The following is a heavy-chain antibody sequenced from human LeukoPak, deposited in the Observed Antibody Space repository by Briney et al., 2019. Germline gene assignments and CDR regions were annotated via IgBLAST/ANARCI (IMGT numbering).Heavy chain of an antibody. D-gene: IGHD3-22*01. CDR1: GLTFSSSS. CDR2: ISSSSSYM. Sequence: PGVSLRLCCAASGLTFSSSSMNWVRQAPGKGLKWVASISSSSSYMYYTDSVKGRFTIFRDNAENSLYLQMNSLRIEDTAVYYCARGLISSGYSPYFDYWGQGTLVTVSS. J-gene: IGHJ4*02. V-gene: IGHV3-21*01. CDR3: ARGLISSGYSPYFDY.